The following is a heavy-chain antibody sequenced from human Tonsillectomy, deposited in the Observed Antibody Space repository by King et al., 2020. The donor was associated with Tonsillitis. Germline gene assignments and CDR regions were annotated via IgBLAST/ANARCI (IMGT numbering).Heavy chain of an antibody. D-gene: IGHD3-3*01. J-gene: IGHJ4*02. V-gene: IGHV4-59*01. CDR1: GGSISSYY. CDR2: IYYSGST. CDR3: ARRVGVYDFWSGYEYYFDY. Sequence: VQLQESGPGLVKPSETLSLTCTVSGGSISSYYWSLIRQPPGKGLEWIGDIYYSGSTNYNPSLKSRVTISVDTYKNQFSLKLCSVTAADTAVYYCARRVGVYDFWSGYEYYFDYWGQGTLVTVSS.